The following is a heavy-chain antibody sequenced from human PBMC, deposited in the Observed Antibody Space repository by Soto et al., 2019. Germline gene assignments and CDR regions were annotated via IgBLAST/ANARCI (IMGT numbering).Heavy chain of an antibody. D-gene: IGHD2-2*01. Sequence: GGSLRLSCAASGFTFSSYAMSWVRQAPGKGLEWVSAISGSGGSTYYADSVKGRFTISRDNSKNTLYLQMNSLRAEDTAVYYCAKDLSLERGGRRIVVVGRNYFDYWGQGTLVTVSS. CDR1: GFTFSSYA. CDR3: AKDLSLERGGRRIVVVGRNYFDY. V-gene: IGHV3-23*01. CDR2: ISGSGGST. J-gene: IGHJ4*02.